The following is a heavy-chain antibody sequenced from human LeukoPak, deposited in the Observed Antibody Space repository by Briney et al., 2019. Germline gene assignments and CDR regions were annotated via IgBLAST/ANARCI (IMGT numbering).Heavy chain of an antibody. CDR1: GFTFSSYW. CDR3: ASILPDYDILTGYGLDY. CDR2: IKQDGSEK. Sequence: GGSLRLSCAASGFTFSSYWMSWVRQAPGKGLEWVANIKQDGSEKYYVDSVKGRFTISRDNAKNSLYLQMDSLRAEDTAVYYCASILPDYDILTGYGLDYWGQGTLVTVSS. D-gene: IGHD3-9*01. V-gene: IGHV3-7*01. J-gene: IGHJ4*02.